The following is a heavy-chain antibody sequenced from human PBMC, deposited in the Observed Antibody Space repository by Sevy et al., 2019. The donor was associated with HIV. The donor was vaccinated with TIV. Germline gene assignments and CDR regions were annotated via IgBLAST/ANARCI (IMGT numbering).Heavy chain of an antibody. CDR1: GFTFSSYA. CDR2: ISGSGGST. V-gene: IGHV3-23*01. J-gene: IGHJ4*02. D-gene: IGHD2-21*02. CDR3: AKGKYGGNSPYFDY. Sequence: GGSLRLSCAASGFTFSSYAMSWVRQAPGKGLEWVSAISGSGGSTYYADSVKGRFTISRDNSKNTLYLQMNSLRAEDSAVYYCAKGKYGGNSPYFDYWGQGTLVTVSS.